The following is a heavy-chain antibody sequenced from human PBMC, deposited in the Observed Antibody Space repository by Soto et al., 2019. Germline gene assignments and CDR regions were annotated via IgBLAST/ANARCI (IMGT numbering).Heavy chain of an antibody. J-gene: IGHJ4*02. CDR1: GYTFTNKG. V-gene: IGHV1-18*01. CDR2: ISAYNDNT. Sequence: QVQLVQSGAEVKKPGASVKVSCKTSGYTFTNKGFTWVRQDPGQGLDWMGWISAYNDNTNYAQKFQGRVTMTTDTFTSTAYMELGSLTSGDTAVYYCAVGGSGRYPELAHWGQGTLVVISS. CDR3: AVGGSGRYPELAH. D-gene: IGHD3-10*01.